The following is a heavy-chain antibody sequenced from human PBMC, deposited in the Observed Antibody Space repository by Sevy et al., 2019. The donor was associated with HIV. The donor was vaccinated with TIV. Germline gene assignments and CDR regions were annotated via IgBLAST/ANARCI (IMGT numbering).Heavy chain of an antibody. D-gene: IGHD3-10*01. J-gene: IGHJ4*02. V-gene: IGHV3-11*01. CDR2: ISSSGSTI. CDR1: GFTFSDYY. CDR3: ARDLEASPYDGAGSYPQGY. Sequence: GGSLRLSCAASGFTFSDYYMSWIRQAPGKGLEWVSYISSSGSTIYYADSVKGRFTISRDNAKNSLYLQMNSLRAEDTAVYYCARDLEASPYDGAGSYPQGYWGQGTLVTVSS.